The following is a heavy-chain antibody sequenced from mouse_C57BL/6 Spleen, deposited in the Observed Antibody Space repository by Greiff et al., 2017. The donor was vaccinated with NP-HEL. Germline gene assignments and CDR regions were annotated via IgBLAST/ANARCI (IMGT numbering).Heavy chain of an antibody. V-gene: IGHV1-62-2*01. CDR1: GYTFTEYT. CDR2: FYPGSGSI. Sequence: QVHVKQSGAELVKPGASVKLSCKASGYTFTEYTIHWVKQRSGQGLEWIGWFYPGSGSIKYNEKFKDKATLTADKSSSTVYMELSRLTSEDSAVYFCARHVPLYYYGSSYDYAMDYWGQGTSVTVSS. CDR3: ARHVPLYYYGSSYDYAMDY. D-gene: IGHD1-1*01. J-gene: IGHJ4*01.